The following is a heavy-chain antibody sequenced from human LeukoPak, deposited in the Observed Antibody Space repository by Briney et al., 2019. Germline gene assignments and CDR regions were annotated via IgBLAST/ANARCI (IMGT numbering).Heavy chain of an antibody. V-gene: IGHV3-7*03. CDR1: GSTFNDAW. J-gene: IGHJ6*02. CDR2: INHNGNVN. CDR3: AREGGLDV. Sequence: GGSLRLSCAASGSTFNDAWMNWVRQAPGKGLEWVASINHNGNVNYYVDSVKGRFTISRDNAKNSLYLQMSNLRAEDTAVYFCAREGGLDVWGQGATVTVSS.